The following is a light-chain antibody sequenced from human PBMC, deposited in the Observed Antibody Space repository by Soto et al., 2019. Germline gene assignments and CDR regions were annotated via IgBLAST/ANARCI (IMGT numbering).Light chain of an antibody. CDR2: GAS. CDR3: HQYDSSPLT. CDR1: QSVSSSY. V-gene: IGKV3-20*01. Sequence: EIVLTQSPGTLSLYQGERATLSCRASQSVSSSYLAWYQQKPGQAPRLLIYGASSRATGIPDRFSGSGSGTDFTLTISRLEPEDFAVYYCHQYDSSPLTFGGGTKVEIK. J-gene: IGKJ4*01.